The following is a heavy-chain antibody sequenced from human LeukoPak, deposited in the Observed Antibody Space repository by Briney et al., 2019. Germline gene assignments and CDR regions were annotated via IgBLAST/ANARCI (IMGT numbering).Heavy chain of an antibody. CDR2: ISSSSSYI. V-gene: IGHV3-21*01. Sequence: GGSLRLSCAASGFTFSSYWMHWVRQAPGKGLEWVSSISSSSSYIYYADSVKGRFTISRDNAKNSLYLQMNSLRAEDTAVYYCARDFVVRGPFDYWGQGTLVTVSS. CDR3: ARDFVVRGPFDY. D-gene: IGHD3-10*01. CDR1: GFTFSSYW. J-gene: IGHJ4*02.